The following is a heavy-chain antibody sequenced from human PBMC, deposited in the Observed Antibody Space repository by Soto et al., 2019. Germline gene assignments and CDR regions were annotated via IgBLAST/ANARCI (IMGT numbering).Heavy chain of an antibody. Sequence: ASVKVSCKASGGAFSSYTISWVRQATGQGLEWMGRIIPILGIANYAQKFQGRVTITADKSTSTAYMELSSLRSEDTAVYYCARDLSRLGVVPSFDYWGQGTLVTVSS. V-gene: IGHV1-69*04. D-gene: IGHD3-3*01. CDR3: ARDLSRLGVVPSFDY. J-gene: IGHJ4*02. CDR2: IIPILGIA. CDR1: GGAFSSYT.